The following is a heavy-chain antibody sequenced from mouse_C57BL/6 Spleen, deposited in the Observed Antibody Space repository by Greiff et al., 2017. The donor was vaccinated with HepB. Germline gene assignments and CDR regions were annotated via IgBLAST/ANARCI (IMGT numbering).Heavy chain of an antibody. CDR3: ARWGPFDY. V-gene: IGHV1-26*01. Sequence: EVQLQQSGPELVKPGASVKISCKASGYTFTDYYMNWVKQSHGKSLEWIGDINPNNGGTSYNQKFKGKATLTVDKSSSTAYMELRSLTSEDSAVYYCARWGPFDYWGQSTTLTVSS. CDR2: INPNNGGT. CDR1: GYTFTDYY. J-gene: IGHJ2*01.